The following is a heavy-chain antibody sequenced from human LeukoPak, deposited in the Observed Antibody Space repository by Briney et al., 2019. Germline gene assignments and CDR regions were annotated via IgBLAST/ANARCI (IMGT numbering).Heavy chain of an antibody. Sequence: SETLSLTCTVSGGSISSYYWSWIRQPPGKGLEWIGRIYTSGSTNYNPSLKSRVTMSVDTSKNQFSLKLSSVTAADTAVYYCARDTYDFWSHNWFDPWGQGTLVTVSS. D-gene: IGHD3-3*01. CDR3: ARDTYDFWSHNWFDP. CDR1: GGSISSYY. V-gene: IGHV4-4*07. CDR2: IYTSGST. J-gene: IGHJ5*02.